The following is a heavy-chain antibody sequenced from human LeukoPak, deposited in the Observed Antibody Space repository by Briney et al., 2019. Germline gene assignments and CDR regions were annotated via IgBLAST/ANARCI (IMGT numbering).Heavy chain of an antibody. Sequence: PGGSRRLSCAASGFTFSNAWMTWVRQAPGRGLEWVGHIKSKTDGGTTNYAAPVKGGFTISRDDSKNTVFLQMNSLKSEDTAVYFCYASGRGPWGQGTLVTVSS. CDR2: IKSKTDGGTT. J-gene: IGHJ5*02. V-gene: IGHV3-15*01. CDR3: YASGRGP. CDR1: GFTFSNAW. D-gene: IGHD3-10*01.